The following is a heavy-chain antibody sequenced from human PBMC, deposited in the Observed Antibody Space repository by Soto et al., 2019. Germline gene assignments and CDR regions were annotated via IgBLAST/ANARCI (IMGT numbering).Heavy chain of an antibody. D-gene: IGHD3-3*01. Sequence: EVQLVESGGGLVQPGGSLRLSCAASGFTFSTYWMHWVRQAPGKGLEWLVNINPVGSRKFYLDSVKGRFVISRDNTKNSLYLQMDGLRADDTAVYFCARAVGSGGAYWGQGTLVTVSS. CDR1: GFTFSTYW. J-gene: IGHJ4*02. CDR2: INPVGSRK. V-gene: IGHV3-7*01. CDR3: ARAVGSGGAY.